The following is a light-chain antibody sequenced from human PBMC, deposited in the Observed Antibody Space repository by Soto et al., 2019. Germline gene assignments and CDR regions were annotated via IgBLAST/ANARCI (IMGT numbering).Light chain of an antibody. CDR2: DAS. CDR3: QQRSNRPVT. V-gene: IGKV3-11*01. J-gene: IGKJ4*01. CDR1: QSINVY. Sequence: EIVLTQSPATLSLSPGERATLSCRASQSINVYLAWYQQRSGQAPRLLIYDASNRAPAIPARFSGSGSGTDFTLTISSLEPEDFAVYYCQQRSNRPVTFGGGTKVDIK.